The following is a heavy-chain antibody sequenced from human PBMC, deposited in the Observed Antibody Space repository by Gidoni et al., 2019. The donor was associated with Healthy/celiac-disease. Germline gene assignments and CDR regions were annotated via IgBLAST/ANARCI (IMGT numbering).Heavy chain of an antibody. CDR2: IYYSGSP. CDR1: GGSISSGGYY. D-gene: IGHD1-26*01. Sequence: QVQLQESGPGLVKPSQTLSLTCTVSGGSISSGGYYWSWIRQHPGKGLEWIGYIYYSGSPSYNPSLKRLVTISVDTSTNQFSLKLGCVTAADTAVYSCARDGGAGWELLSIWGQGTMVTVSS. J-gene: IGHJ3*02. CDR3: ARDGGAGWELLSI. V-gene: IGHV4-31*01.